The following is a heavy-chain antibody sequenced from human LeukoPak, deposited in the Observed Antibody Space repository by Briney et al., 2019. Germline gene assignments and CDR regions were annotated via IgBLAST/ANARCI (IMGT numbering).Heavy chain of an antibody. CDR3: ARLVDILTGPDY. J-gene: IGHJ4*02. CDR2: IYPGESDT. D-gene: IGHD3-9*01. CDR1: GYGFTSYW. V-gene: IGHV5-51*01. Sequence: GSALQISCKGAGYGFTSYWIGWARPMRGKGGEWMGIIYPGESDTRYSPSFQGQVTTSADKSISTAYLQWSSLKASDTAMYYCARLVDILTGPDYWGQGTLVTVSS.